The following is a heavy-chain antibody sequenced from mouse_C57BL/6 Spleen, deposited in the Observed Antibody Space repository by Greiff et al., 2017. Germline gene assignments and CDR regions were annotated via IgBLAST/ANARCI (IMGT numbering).Heavy chain of an antibody. CDR1: GFTFSSYG. CDR3: ARQGYDADAGDYAMDY. Sequence: EVQGVESGGDLVKPGGSLKLSCAASGFTFSSYGMSWVRQTPDKRLEWVATISSGGSYTYYPDSVKGRFTISRDNAKNTLYLQMSSLKSEDTAMXYCARQGYDADAGDYAMDYWGQGTSVTVSS. V-gene: IGHV5-6*01. CDR2: ISSGGSYT. J-gene: IGHJ4*01. D-gene: IGHD2-3*01.